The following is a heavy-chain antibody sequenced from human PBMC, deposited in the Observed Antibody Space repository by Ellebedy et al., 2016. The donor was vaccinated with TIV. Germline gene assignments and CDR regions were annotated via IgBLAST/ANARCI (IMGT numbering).Heavy chain of an antibody. CDR1: GYTFTSYT. Sequence: ASVKVSCKASGYTFTSYTISWVRQAPGQGLEWMGIINPSGGSTSYAQKVQGRVTMTRDTSTSTVYMELSRLRSDDTAVYFCARGRGAAAGYHHYGMDVWGQGTTVTVSS. CDR2: INPSGGST. D-gene: IGHD6-13*01. V-gene: IGHV1-46*01. CDR3: ARGRGAAAGYHHYGMDV. J-gene: IGHJ6*02.